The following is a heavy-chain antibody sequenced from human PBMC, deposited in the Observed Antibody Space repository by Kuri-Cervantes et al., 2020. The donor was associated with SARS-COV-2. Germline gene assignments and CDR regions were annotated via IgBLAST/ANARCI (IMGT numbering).Heavy chain of an antibody. D-gene: IGHD3-3*01. CDR1: GGSISSYY. CDR3: ARDRPDYDFWSGYYYDAFDI. V-gene: IGHV4-59*12. CDR2: IYYSGST. J-gene: IGHJ3*02. Sequence: SETLSLTCTVSGGSISSYYWSWIRQPPGKGLEWIGYIYYSGSTNYNPSLKSRVTISVDTSKSQFSLKLSSVTAADTAVYYCARDRPDYDFWSGYYYDAFDIWGQGTMVTVSS.